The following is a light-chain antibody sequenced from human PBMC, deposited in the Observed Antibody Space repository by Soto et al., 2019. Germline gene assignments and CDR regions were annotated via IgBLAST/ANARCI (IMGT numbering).Light chain of an antibody. CDR1: SSNIGAGYD. CDR3: QSYDSSLSGYV. V-gene: IGLV1-40*01. CDR2: GNS. J-gene: IGLJ1*01. Sequence: QSVLTQPPSVSGAPGQRVTISCTGSSSNIGAGYDVHWYQQLPGTAPKLLIYGNSNRPSGVPDRFSGSKSGTSASLAITGLQAEDEADHYCQSYDSSLSGYVFGTGTKVT.